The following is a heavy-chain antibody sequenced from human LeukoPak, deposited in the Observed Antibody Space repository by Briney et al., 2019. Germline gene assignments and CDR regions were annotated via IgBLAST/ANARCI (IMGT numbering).Heavy chain of an antibody. Sequence: SDTLSLTCTVSGGSISSYYWGWVRQPPGKGLEWMGYIYYSGNTKYNPSLKRRSTKSVDTSKNQSSLKLSSVPAADTAVYYYAGLDGYSYGYAYWGQGTLVTVSP. D-gene: IGHD5-18*01. J-gene: IGHJ4*02. CDR3: AGLDGYSYGYAY. CDR1: GGSISSYY. V-gene: IGHV4-59*07. CDR2: IYYSGNT.